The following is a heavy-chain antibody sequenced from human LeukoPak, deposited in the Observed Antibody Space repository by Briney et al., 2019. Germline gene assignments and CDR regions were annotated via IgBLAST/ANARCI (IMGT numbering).Heavy chain of an antibody. Sequence: GRSLRLSCAASGFTFSSYGMHWVRQAPGKGLEWVAVIWYDGSNKYYADSVKGRFTISRDNSKDTLYLQMNSLRAEDTAVYYCARERNTMIVVPDFDYWGQGTLVTVSS. V-gene: IGHV3-33*01. D-gene: IGHD3-22*01. CDR2: IWYDGSNK. CDR1: GFTFSSYG. J-gene: IGHJ4*02. CDR3: ARERNTMIVVPDFDY.